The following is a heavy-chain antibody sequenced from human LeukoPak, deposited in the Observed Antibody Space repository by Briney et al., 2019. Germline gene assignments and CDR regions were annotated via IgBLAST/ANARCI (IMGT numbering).Heavy chain of an antibody. Sequence: GGSLRLSCAASGFTFSNAWMTWVRQAPGRGLEWVANIKQDGSQKHYVDSVGGRFAISRDDAKNSLYLHMNSLRADDTAVYYCARGPNYGDYVDYHGYWGQGTLDTVSS. CDR1: GFTFSNAW. D-gene: IGHD4-17*01. CDR3: ARGPNYGDYVDYHGY. V-gene: IGHV3-7*01. CDR2: IKQDGSQK. J-gene: IGHJ4*02.